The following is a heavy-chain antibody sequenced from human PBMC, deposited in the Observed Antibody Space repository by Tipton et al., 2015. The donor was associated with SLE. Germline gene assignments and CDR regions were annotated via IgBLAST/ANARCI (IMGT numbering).Heavy chain of an antibody. V-gene: IGHV3-23*03. CDR3: AKDSAVTTPLYCYGMDV. D-gene: IGHD4-17*01. J-gene: IGHJ6*02. Sequence: SLRLSCAASGFTFSSYAMSWVRQAPGKGLEWVSVIYSGDITYYADSVKGRFTISRDNSKNTLYLQMNSLRAEDTAVYYCAKDSAVTTPLYCYGMDVWGQGTTVTVSS. CDR1: GFTFSSYA. CDR2: IYSGDIT.